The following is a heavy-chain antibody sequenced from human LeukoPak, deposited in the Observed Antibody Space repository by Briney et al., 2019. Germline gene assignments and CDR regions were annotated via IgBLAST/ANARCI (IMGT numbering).Heavy chain of an antibody. V-gene: IGHV4-59*01. CDR2: IYHSGST. CDR1: VGSISIYY. CDR3: ARGRDGYTKVFDY. Sequence: SETLSLTCPVPVGSISIYYWSWIRHPPGKGLEWIGYIYHSGSTNYSPSLKSRVTMSVDTSKNQFSLKLSSVTAADTAVYYCARGRDGYTKVFDYWGQGTLVTVSS. J-gene: IGHJ4*02. D-gene: IGHD5-24*01.